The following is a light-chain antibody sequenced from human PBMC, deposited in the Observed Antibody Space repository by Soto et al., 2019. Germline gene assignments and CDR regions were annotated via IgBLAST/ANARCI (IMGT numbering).Light chain of an antibody. CDR3: QQYRSSSPVT. Sequence: ENVLTQSPGTLSLSPGERATLSCRASQSVSSNYLAWYQQKPGQAPRLLIYGASSRATGIPDRFSGSGSGTDFPLTISTLEPEDFAVYYCQQYRSSSPVTFGGGTKVEIK. J-gene: IGKJ4*01. CDR1: QSVSSNY. CDR2: GAS. V-gene: IGKV3-20*01.